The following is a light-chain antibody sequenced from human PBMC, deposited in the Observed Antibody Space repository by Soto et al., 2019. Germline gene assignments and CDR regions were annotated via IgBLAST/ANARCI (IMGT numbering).Light chain of an antibody. CDR2: GAS. V-gene: IGKV3-15*01. Sequence: EIVITQSPATLSVSPGERATLSCRASQSVSSNLAWYQQRPGQAPRLLIYGASARATGFPARFSASGSGTEFILTISSLQSEDFAVYYCQHYDNWSWTFGRGTKVDIK. CDR1: QSVSSN. CDR3: QHYDNWSWT. J-gene: IGKJ1*01.